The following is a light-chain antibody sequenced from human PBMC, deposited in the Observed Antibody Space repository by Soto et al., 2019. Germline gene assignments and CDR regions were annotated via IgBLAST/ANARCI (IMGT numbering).Light chain of an antibody. CDR1: QIIANN. J-gene: IGKJ1*01. V-gene: IGKV3-15*01. CDR2: GAS. CDR3: QHYNNWPPWT. Sequence: EIVMMQSPATLSVSPGERATLSCRASQIIANNLAWYQQKPGQAPRLLIYGASTRAPGIPARFSGSGSGTEFTLTISSLQSEDFAIYYCQHYNNWPPWTFGQGTKVDNK.